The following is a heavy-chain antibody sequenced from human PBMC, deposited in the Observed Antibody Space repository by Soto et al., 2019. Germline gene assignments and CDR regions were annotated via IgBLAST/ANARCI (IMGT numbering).Heavy chain of an antibody. Sequence: SETLSLTCTVSGGSISSGGYYWSWIRQHPVKGLEWIGYIYYSGSTYYNPSLKSRVTISVDTSKNQFSLKLSSVTAADTAVYYCARVNPGSGSSRYVDYWGQGTLVTVFS. CDR1: GGSISSGGYY. CDR2: IYYSGST. J-gene: IGHJ4*02. D-gene: IGHD3-10*01. CDR3: ARVNPGSGSSRYVDY. V-gene: IGHV4-31*03.